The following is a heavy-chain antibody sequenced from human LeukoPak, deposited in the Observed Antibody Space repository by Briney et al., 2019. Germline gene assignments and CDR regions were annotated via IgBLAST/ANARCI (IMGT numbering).Heavy chain of an antibody. V-gene: IGHV1-69*04. CDR3: AREAPDCGGDCYSGHFQH. CDR1: GGTFSSYA. Sequence: SVKVSCKASGGTFSSYAISWVRQAPGQGLEWMGRIIPIFGIANYAQKFQGRVTITADKSTSTAYMELCSLRSEDTAVYYCAREAPDCGGDCYSGHFQHWGQGTLVTVSS. D-gene: IGHD2-21*02. CDR2: IIPIFGIA. J-gene: IGHJ1*01.